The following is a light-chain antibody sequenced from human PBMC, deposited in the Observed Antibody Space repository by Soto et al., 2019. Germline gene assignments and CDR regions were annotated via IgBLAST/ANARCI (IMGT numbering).Light chain of an antibody. Sequence: DIQMTQSPSSLSASVGDRVTITCRASQSITIYLNWYQQQPGKAPRLLIYGASTLQTGVPSRFSGSGSMTDFTLTISDLQPEDFATYYCQQLNSYPLTFGGGTKVDIK. V-gene: IGKV1-39*01. CDR1: QSITIY. CDR2: GAS. CDR3: QQLNSYPLT. J-gene: IGKJ4*01.